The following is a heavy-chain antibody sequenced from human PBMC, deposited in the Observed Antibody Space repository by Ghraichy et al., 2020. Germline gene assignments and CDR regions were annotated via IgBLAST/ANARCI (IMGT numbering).Heavy chain of an antibody. CDR2: IHHSGTT. V-gene: IGHV4-39*02. CDR1: GASINSGSYY. J-gene: IGHJ6*02. D-gene: IGHD3-16*01. Sequence: SETLSLTCTVSGASINSGSYYWVWIRQPPGKGLEWIGSIHHSGTTYFNPSLKSRVIISVDMPKNQFSLNLTSVTAADTALYFCARDHQLQPYAYYYGMDVWGQGTTFTVSS. CDR3: ARDHQLQPYAYYYGMDV.